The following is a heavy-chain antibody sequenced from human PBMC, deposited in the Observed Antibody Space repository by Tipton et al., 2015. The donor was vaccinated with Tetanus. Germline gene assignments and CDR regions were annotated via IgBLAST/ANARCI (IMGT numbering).Heavy chain of an antibody. Sequence: TLSLTCTVSGDSISSGDFYWSWIRQHPGKGLEWIGYIYFTGTTYYNPSLESRLTISVDTSNNHFPLKLSSVTAADTAVYYCATVGLVTASVKYWGQGTLVTVSS. CDR1: GDSISSGDFY. D-gene: IGHD2-21*02. J-gene: IGHJ4*01. CDR3: ATVGLVTASVKY. V-gene: IGHV4-30-4*08. CDR2: IYFTGTT.